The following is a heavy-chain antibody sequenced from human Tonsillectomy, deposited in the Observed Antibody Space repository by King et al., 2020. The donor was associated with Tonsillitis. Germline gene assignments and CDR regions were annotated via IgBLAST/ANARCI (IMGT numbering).Heavy chain of an antibody. J-gene: IGHJ4*02. CDR1: GFSFSSYW. D-gene: IGHD5-12*01. CDR2: IKQGGSDR. CDR3: ARDLWGYNDYDAY. V-gene: IGHV3-7*01. Sequence: VQLVESGGGLVQPGGSLRLSCAASGFSFSSYWMSWVRQAPGKGLEWGANIKQGGSDRYYVDSVKGRFTITRDNAKNSLYLQRNSLRVEDTAVYYCARDLWGYNDYDAYWGQGTLVTVSS.